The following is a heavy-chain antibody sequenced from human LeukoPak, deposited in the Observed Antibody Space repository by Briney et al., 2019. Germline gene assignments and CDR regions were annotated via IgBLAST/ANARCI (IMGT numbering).Heavy chain of an antibody. J-gene: IGHJ4*02. Sequence: GRSLRLSCAASGFTFDDYAMHWVRQAPGKGLEWVSGISWNGGSIGYADSVKGRFTISRDNAKNSLYLQMNSLTAEDTAVYYCARVEYSSSWQIVYYFDYWGQGTLVTVSS. CDR2: ISWNGGSI. D-gene: IGHD6-13*01. CDR1: GFTFDDYA. V-gene: IGHV3-9*01. CDR3: ARVEYSSSWQIVYYFDY.